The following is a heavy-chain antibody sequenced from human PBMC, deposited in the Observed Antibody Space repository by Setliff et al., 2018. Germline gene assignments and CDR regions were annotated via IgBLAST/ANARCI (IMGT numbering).Heavy chain of an antibody. CDR1: GNRFTDYN. J-gene: IGHJ4*02. CDR3: VRSGKFGMRFLFDQ. CDR2: INPDSGDT. D-gene: IGHD1-26*01. V-gene: IGHV1-2*02. Sequence: ASVKVSCKASGNRFTDYNLHWVRQAPGQGLEWMGWINPDSGDTHSAQKFQGRVTMTRDTSINTAYMELGSLTSDDTAFYYCVRSGKFGMRFLFDQWGQGTLVTVSS.